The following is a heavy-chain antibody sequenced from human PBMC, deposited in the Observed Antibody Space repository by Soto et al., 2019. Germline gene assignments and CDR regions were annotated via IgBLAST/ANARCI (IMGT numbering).Heavy chain of an antibody. D-gene: IGHD4-17*01. Sequence: EVQLVESGGGLVKPGGSLRLSCAASGFTFSSYSMNWVRQAPGKGLEWVSSISSSSSYIYYADSVKGRFTISRDNAKNALYLQMNSLRAEDTAVYYCARPWGTVTTDYWGQGTLVTVSS. CDR2: ISSSSSYI. CDR3: ARPWGTVTTDY. J-gene: IGHJ4*02. CDR1: GFTFSSYS. V-gene: IGHV3-21*01.